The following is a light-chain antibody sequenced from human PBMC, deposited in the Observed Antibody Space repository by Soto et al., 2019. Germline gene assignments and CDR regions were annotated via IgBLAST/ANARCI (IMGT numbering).Light chain of an antibody. CDR1: QSINSY. CDR2: AAS. Sequence: DIQMTQSPSSLSASVGDRATITCRASQSINSYLNWYKQKQGKAPKLLIYAASSLQSGVPSRFSGSGSGTDFTLTISSLQPEDFSTYYCQQSYSTHRTFGQGTKVEIK. CDR3: QQSYSTHRT. J-gene: IGKJ1*01. V-gene: IGKV1-39*01.